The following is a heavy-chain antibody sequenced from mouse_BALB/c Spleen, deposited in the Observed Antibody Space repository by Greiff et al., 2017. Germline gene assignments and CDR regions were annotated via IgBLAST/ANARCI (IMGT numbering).Heavy chain of an antibody. Sequence: EVHLVESGPELVKPGASVKMSCKASGYTFTDYYMKWVKQSPGQSLEWIGDINPTNGDTFYNQKFKGKATLTVDKSSHTAYMQLNSLTSEDSAVYYCAREESTYESTTWFAYWGQGTLVTVSA. CDR1: GYTFTDYY. J-gene: IGHJ3*01. CDR2: INPTNGDT. CDR3: AREESTYESTTWFAY. D-gene: IGHD5-1*01. V-gene: IGHV1-26*01.